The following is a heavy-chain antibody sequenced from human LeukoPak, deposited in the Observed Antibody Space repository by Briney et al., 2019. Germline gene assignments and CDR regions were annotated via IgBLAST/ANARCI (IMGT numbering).Heavy chain of an antibody. CDR2: ISSSGNTI. V-gene: IGHV3-48*03. CDR1: GFTFSSYE. D-gene: IGHD3-22*01. Sequence: GGSLRLSCAASGFTFSSYEMNWVRQAPGKGLQWVSYISSSGNTIYYADSGKGRFTISRDNAKNSLYLQMNSLRAEDTAVYYCARSLYDSSGSIDYRGQGTLVTVSS. J-gene: IGHJ4*02. CDR3: ARSLYDSSGSIDY.